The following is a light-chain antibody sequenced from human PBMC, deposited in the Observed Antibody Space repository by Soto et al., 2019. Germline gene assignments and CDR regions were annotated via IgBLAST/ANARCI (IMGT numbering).Light chain of an antibody. J-gene: IGKJ1*01. CDR3: HQSYGTSPT. CDR2: AAS. CDR1: HSIGKN. V-gene: IGKV1-39*01. Sequence: TPLTPSPSSLSAFVGNSGHITNKAGHSIGKNLYWYQQKPGKAAKFLIYAASSLQSGVPSRFSGSGSGTDFSLTISSRLPDDFATYYCHQSYGTSPTFGRGTKVDIK.